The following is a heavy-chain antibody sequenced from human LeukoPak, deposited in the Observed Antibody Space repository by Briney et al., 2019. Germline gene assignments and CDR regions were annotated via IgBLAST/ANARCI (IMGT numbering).Heavy chain of an antibody. D-gene: IGHD5-12*01. J-gene: IGHJ4*02. CDR3: ARGGYIFDY. CDR1: GFSLSGYW. V-gene: IGHV3-7*01. Sequence: GGSLRLSCAASGFSLSGYWMSWVRQAPGKGLEWVARLHANGDEKNFVGSVQGRFTVSRDNAKNSLYLQMNSLRVEDTAVYYCARGGYIFDYLGQGTLVTVSS. CDR2: LHANGDEK.